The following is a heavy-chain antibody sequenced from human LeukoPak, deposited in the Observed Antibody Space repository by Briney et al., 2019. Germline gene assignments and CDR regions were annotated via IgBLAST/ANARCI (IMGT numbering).Heavy chain of an antibody. V-gene: IGHV4-4*09. CDR3: ATSNDAKIAPFDH. Sequence: SETLSLTCTVSGVSMSAFQWSWVRQSPEKGLPWIGCVNNKGEQNYHPSPKSRVITSVDPSKSQFSLRLTSVTAADTAVYYCATSNDAKIAPFDHWGQGALVTVSS. CDR2: VNNKGEQ. J-gene: IGHJ4*02. D-gene: IGHD2-8*01. CDR1: GVSMSAFQ.